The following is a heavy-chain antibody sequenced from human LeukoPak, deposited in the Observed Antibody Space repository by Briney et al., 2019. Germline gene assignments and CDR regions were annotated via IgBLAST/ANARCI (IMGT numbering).Heavy chain of an antibody. J-gene: IGHJ4*02. CDR3: ARDLCSTTSCFDY. Sequence: LTGGSLRLSCAASGFTFSSYSMNWVRQAPGKGLEWVAWHFASNKYYAESVRGRFTMSRDNSKSTLYLQMDSLRVEDTAVYYCARDLCSTTSCFDYWGQGTLVSVSS. D-gene: IGHD2-2*01. CDR2: WHFASNK. V-gene: IGHV3-33*08. CDR1: GFTFSSYS.